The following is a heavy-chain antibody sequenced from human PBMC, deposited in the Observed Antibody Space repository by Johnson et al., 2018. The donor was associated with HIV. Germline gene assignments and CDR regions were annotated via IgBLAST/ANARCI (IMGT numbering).Heavy chain of an antibody. CDR2: IKQDGSEK. Sequence: VQLVESGGGLVQPGGSLRLSCAASGFTFSSYWMSWVRQAPGKGLEWVANIKQDGSEKYYVDSVKGRFTISRDNAKNSLYLQMNSLRAEDTAVYYCAKVGGTTILRDAFDSWGQGTMVTVSS. CDR3: AKVGGTTILRDAFDS. CDR1: GFTFSSYW. D-gene: IGHD1-1*01. J-gene: IGHJ3*02. V-gene: IGHV3-7*01.